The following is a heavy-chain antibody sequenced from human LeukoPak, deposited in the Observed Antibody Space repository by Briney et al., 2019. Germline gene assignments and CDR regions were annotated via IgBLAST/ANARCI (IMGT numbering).Heavy chain of an antibody. Sequence: PGGSLRLSCVASGVTFSRYAMSWVRQAPGKGLEWVSTVSDTGGTTHYADSIDSVKGRFTISRDNSKNTLYLQMNSLRAEDTAVYYCAKVWHFYDSSGDAFDIWGQGTMVTVSS. J-gene: IGHJ3*02. D-gene: IGHD3-22*01. CDR3: AKVWHFYDSSGDAFDI. CDR2: VSDTGGTT. V-gene: IGHV3-23*01. CDR1: GVTFSRYA.